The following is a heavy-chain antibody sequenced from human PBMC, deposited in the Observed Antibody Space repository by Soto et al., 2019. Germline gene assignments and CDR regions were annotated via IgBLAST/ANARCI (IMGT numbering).Heavy chain of an antibody. J-gene: IGHJ5*02. Sequence: QVQLVQSGAEVKKPGSSVKVSCKASGGTFSSYAISWVRQAPGQGLEWMGGIIPIFGTANYAQKFQGRVTITADESTSTAYMELSSLRSENTAVYYCARTYSSGWYDVPLFAPWGQGTLVTVSS. D-gene: IGHD6-19*01. CDR3: ARTYSSGWYDVPLFAP. CDR2: IIPIFGTA. V-gene: IGHV1-69*12. CDR1: GGTFSSYA.